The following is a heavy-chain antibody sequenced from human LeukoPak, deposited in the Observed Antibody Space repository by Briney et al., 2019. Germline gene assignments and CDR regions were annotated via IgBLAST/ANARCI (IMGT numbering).Heavy chain of an antibody. CDR3: AKDWRQPFDY. Sequence: PGGSLRLSCAASGFTFDDYGMSWVRQAPGKGPEWVSGINWNGGSTGYADSVKGRFTISRDNAKNSLYLQMNSLRAEDTAVYYCAKDWRQPFDYWGQGTLVTVSS. D-gene: IGHD6-13*01. J-gene: IGHJ4*02. CDR2: INWNGGST. CDR1: GFTFDDYG. V-gene: IGHV3-20*04.